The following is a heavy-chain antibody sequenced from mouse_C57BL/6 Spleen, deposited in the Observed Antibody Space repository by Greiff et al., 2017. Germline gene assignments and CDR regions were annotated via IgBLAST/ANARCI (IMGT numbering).Heavy chain of an antibody. D-gene: IGHD1-1*01. Sequence: DVKLVESGGGLVKPGGSLKLSCAASGFTFSDYGMHWVRQAPEKGLEWVAYISSGSSTIYYADTVKGRFTISRDNAKNTLFLKMTSLRSEDTAMYYCARGYYGSSPSWFAYWGQGTLVTVSA. V-gene: IGHV5-17*01. CDR2: ISSGSSTI. CDR1: GFTFSDYG. J-gene: IGHJ3*01. CDR3: ARGYYGSSPSWFAY.